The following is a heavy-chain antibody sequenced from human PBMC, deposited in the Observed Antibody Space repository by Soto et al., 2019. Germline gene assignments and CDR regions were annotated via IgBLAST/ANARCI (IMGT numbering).Heavy chain of an antibody. J-gene: IGHJ4*02. CDR1: GYSISSSNW. CDR3: AGREIQGPIDY. V-gene: IGHV4-28*01. Sequence: QVQLQESGPGLVKPSDTLSLTCAVSGYSISSSNWWGWIRQPPGKGLEWIGYIFYRGTTYYNPSLKSRVTMSVDTSKNQFSLQLTSVTAVDKAVYYCAGREIQGPIDYWGQGTLVTVSS. CDR2: IFYRGTT. D-gene: IGHD1-26*01.